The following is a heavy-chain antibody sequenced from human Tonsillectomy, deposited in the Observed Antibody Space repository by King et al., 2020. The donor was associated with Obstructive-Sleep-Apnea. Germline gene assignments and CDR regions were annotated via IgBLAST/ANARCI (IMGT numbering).Heavy chain of an antibody. J-gene: IGHJ3*02. V-gene: IGHV4-61*01. D-gene: IGHD2-15*01. CDR1: GGSVSSGSYY. CDR3: AGPRIDAFDI. Sequence: VQLQESGPGLVKPSETLSLTCTVSGGSVSSGSYYWRWIRQPPGKGLEWIGYIYYSGSTNYNPSLKSRVTISVDTSKNQFSLKLSSVTAADTAVYYCAGPRIDAFDIWGQGTMVTVSS. CDR2: IYYSGST.